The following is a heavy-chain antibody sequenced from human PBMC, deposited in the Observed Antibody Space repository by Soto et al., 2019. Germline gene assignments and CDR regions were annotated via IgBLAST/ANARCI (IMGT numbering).Heavy chain of an antibody. Sequence: QVQLVQSGAEVKKPGSSVKVSCKASGGTFSSYAISWVRQAPGQGLEWMGGIIPIFGTANYAQKFQGRVTITADESTSTAYMELSSRRSEDTAVFYCASTTVGATTQNYFDSWGQGTLVTVSS. V-gene: IGHV1-69*12. J-gene: IGHJ4*02. CDR3: ASTTVGATTQNYFDS. CDR2: IIPIFGTA. CDR1: GGTFSSYA. D-gene: IGHD1-26*01.